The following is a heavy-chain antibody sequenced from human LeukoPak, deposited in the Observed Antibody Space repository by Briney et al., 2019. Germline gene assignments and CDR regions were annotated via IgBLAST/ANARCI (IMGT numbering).Heavy chain of an antibody. J-gene: IGHJ6*02. CDR1: GGSFSGYY. V-gene: IGHV4-59*08. CDR3: ARLLLGSSWYQGSYYYYGMDV. Sequence: SETLSLTCAVYGGSFSGYYWSWIRQPPGKGLEWIGYIYYSGSTNYNPSLKSRVTISVDTSKNQFSLKLSSVTAADTAVYYCARLLLGSSWYQGSYYYYGMDVWGQGTTVTVSS. CDR2: IYYSGST. D-gene: IGHD6-13*01.